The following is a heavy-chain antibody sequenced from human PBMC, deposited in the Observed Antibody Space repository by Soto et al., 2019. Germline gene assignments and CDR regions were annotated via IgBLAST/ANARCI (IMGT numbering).Heavy chain of an antibody. J-gene: IGHJ4*02. CDR1: GFTFSSYG. CDR3: AKARCSGGTCYVPDY. Sequence: GGSLRLSCAASGFTFSSYGMHWVRQAPGKGLERVSSISASGGSPNYADSVQGRFTISRDNPRSTLYLQMNSLRAEDTASYYCAKARCSGGTCYVPDYWGQGALVTVSS. CDR2: ISASGGSP. D-gene: IGHD2-15*01. V-gene: IGHV3-23*01.